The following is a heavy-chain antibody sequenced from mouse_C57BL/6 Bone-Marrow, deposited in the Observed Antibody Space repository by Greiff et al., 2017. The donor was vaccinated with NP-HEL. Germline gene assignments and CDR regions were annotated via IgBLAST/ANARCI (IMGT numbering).Heavy chain of an antibody. Sequence: VQLQQPGTELVKPGASVKLSCKASGYTFTSYWMHWVKQRPGQGLEWIGNINPSNGGTNYNEKFKSKATLTVDKSSSTAYMQLSSLTSEDSAVYYCARGVTAQATDYYAMDYWGQGTSVTVSS. CDR1: GYTFTSYW. V-gene: IGHV1-53*01. J-gene: IGHJ4*01. CDR2: INPSNGGT. D-gene: IGHD3-2*02. CDR3: ARGVTAQATDYYAMDY.